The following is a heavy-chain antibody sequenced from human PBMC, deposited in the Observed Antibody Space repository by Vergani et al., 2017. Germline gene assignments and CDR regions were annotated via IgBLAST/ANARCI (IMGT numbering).Heavy chain of an antibody. CDR3: ARDGTYYYGSGSYYLFDY. V-gene: IGHV1-18*04. CDR1: GYTFVNYG. J-gene: IGHJ4*02. D-gene: IGHD3-10*01. Sequence: QLQLVQSGAEVKKPGASVKVSCKTSGYTFVNYGDNGTRRPPGQGFEWLRWIRADTGDTKYSERLQDRVTLTTDTSTNTAYMELRSLKSDDTAVYYCARDGTYYYGSGSYYLFDYWGQGTLVTVSS. CDR2: IRADTGDT.